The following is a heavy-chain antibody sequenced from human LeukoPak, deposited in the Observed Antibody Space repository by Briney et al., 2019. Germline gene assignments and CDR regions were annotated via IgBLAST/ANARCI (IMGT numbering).Heavy chain of an antibody. CDR3: ARVDPYDSSAYYFDY. V-gene: IGHV1-18*01. CDR2: ISAYNGNT. Sequence: APVKLSCKASGYTFTSYGISWVRQAPGQGLEWMGWISAYNGNTNYAQKLQGRVTMTTDTSTSTAYMELRSLRSDDTAVYYCARVDPYDSSAYYFDYWGQGTLDTVSS. D-gene: IGHD3-22*01. J-gene: IGHJ4*02. CDR1: GYTFTSYG.